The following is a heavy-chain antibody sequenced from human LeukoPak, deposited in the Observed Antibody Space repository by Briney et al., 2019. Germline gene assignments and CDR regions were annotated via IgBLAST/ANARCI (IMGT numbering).Heavy chain of an antibody. CDR1: GYTFTDYY. V-gene: IGHV1-2*02. D-gene: IGHD6-13*01. CDR3: ARGIAAAGGRWFDP. Sequence: GASVKVSCKASGYTFTDYYMHWVRQAPGQGLEWMGWINLNSGGTNYAQQFQGRVTMTRDTSISTAYMELSNLRSDDTAVYYCARGIAAAGGRWFDPWGQGTLVTVSS. CDR2: INLNSGGT. J-gene: IGHJ5*02.